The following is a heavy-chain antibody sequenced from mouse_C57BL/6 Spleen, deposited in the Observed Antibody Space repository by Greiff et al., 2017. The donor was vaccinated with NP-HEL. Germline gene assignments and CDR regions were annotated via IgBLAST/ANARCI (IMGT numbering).Heavy chain of an antibody. CDR1: GFTFSDYG. V-gene: IGHV5-17*01. J-gene: IGHJ1*03. CDR2: ISSGSSTI. Sequence: EVKLVESGGGLVKPGGSLKLSCAASGFTFSDYGMHWVRQAPEKGLEWVAYISSGSSTIYYADTVKGRFTISRDNAKNTLFLQMTSLRSEDTAMYYCARESNYGEDWYFDVWGTGTTVTVSS. D-gene: IGHD2-5*01. CDR3: ARESNYGEDWYFDV.